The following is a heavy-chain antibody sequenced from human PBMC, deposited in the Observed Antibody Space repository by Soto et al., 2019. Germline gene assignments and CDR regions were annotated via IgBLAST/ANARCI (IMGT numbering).Heavy chain of an antibody. V-gene: IGHV3-74*01. CDR1: GFTFLSYW. CDR2: INGDGSDN. D-gene: IGHD2-8*01. J-gene: IGHJ4*02. CDR3: ERGGGHLLTWNPPVGFDY. Sequence: GGSLSLSCAASGFTFLSYWMHWVLQAPGKGLVWVSRINGDGSDNDYADSVKGRVTISRDNAKNTLYLQMNSLRAEDTAVYYCERGGGHLLTWNPPVGFDYWRQGNGVTV.